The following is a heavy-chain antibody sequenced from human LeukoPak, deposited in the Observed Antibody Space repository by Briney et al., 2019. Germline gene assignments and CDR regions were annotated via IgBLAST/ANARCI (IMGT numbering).Heavy chain of an antibody. CDR1: GFTFSNYW. CDR3: AKDSRPGAPRYYMDV. CDR2: INQDGSEK. V-gene: IGHV3-7*03. D-gene: IGHD4/OR15-4a*01. J-gene: IGHJ6*03. Sequence: GGSLRLSCADSGFTFSNYWMSWVRQAPGKGLEWVANINQDGSEKNYVDSVKGRFTISRDNAKNTLYLQMNSLRAEDTAVYYCAKDSRPGAPRYYMDVWGKGTTVTVSS.